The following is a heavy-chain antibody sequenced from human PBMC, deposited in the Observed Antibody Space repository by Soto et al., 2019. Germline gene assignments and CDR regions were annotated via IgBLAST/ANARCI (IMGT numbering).Heavy chain of an antibody. D-gene: IGHD6-6*01. CDR3: AKVLGRYSSSSIFDY. Sequence: GGSLRLSCAASGFTFSSYGMHWVRQAPGKGLEWVAVISYDGSNKYYADSVKGRFTISRDNSKNTLYLQMNSLRAEDTAVYYCAKVLGRYSSSSIFDYWGQGTLVTVSS. V-gene: IGHV3-30*18. CDR2: ISYDGSNK. CDR1: GFTFSSYG. J-gene: IGHJ4*02.